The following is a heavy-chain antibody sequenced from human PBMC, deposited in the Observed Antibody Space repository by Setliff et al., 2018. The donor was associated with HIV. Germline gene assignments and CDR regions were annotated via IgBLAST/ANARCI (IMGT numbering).Heavy chain of an antibody. CDR3: ARTYSSNWYIDY. Sequence: PSETLSLTCAVYGGSFSGYYWSWIRQPPGKGLEWIGEINHSGSTNYNPSLKSRVTISVDMSKNQFSLKLSSVTAADTDIYYCARTYSSNWYIDYWGQGTLVTVSS. J-gene: IGHJ4*02. CDR2: INHSGST. D-gene: IGHD6-13*01. CDR1: GGSFSGYY. V-gene: IGHV4-34*01.